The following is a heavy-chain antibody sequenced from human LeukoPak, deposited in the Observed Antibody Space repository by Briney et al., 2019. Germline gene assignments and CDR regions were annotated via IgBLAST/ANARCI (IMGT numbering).Heavy chain of an antibody. Sequence: GGSLRLSCAAAGFTFSSYSMNWVRQAPGKGLEWVSSISSSSSYIYYADSVKGRFTISRDNAKNSLYLQMNSLRAEDTAVYYCVRDDDRPDNGLDYWGQGTLVTVSS. J-gene: IGHJ4*02. V-gene: IGHV3-21*01. D-gene: IGHD3-22*01. CDR1: GFTFSSYS. CDR2: ISSSSSYI. CDR3: VRDDDRPDNGLDY.